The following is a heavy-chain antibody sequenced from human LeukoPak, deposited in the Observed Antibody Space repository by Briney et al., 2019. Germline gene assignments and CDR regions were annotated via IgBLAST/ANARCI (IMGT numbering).Heavy chain of an antibody. CDR3: ARATNYGSGLTRNFDY. D-gene: IGHD3-10*01. J-gene: IGHJ4*02. V-gene: IGHV3-48*02. CDR1: GFTFSSYS. Sequence: AGSLPLSCAASGFTFSSYSMNWVRQAPGKGLEWVSYINGGGGSIYYADSVKGQFTITRANAKNSLYLQMNSLRDEDTAVYYCARATNYGSGLTRNFDYWGQGTLVTVSS. CDR2: INGGGGSI.